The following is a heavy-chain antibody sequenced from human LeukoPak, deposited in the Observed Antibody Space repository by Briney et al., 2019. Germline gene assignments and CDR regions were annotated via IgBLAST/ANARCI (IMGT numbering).Heavy chain of an antibody. Sequence: ASVKVSCKASGYTFTSYGINWVRQATGQGLEWMGWISVHNGNTNYAQKFQGRVTMTTDTSTTTAYMELRSLKSDDTAVYYCASYGNAWSLDHWGQGTLVTVSS. J-gene: IGHJ4*02. CDR3: ASYGNAWSLDH. V-gene: IGHV1-18*01. CDR2: ISVHNGNT. CDR1: GYTFTSYG. D-gene: IGHD6-19*01.